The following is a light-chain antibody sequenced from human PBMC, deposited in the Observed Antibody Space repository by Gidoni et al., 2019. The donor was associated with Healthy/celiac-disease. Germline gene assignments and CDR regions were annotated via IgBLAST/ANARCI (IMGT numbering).Light chain of an antibody. J-gene: IGKJ4*01. CDR3: QQRSNWLLT. Sequence: EIVLTQSPATLSLSPGERATLSCRASQSVSSYLAWYQQKPGQAPRLLIYDASNRATGIQARFSGSGSGTDFTLTISSLEPEDVAVYYCQQRSNWLLTVGGGTKVEIK. V-gene: IGKV3-11*01. CDR1: QSVSSY. CDR2: DAS.